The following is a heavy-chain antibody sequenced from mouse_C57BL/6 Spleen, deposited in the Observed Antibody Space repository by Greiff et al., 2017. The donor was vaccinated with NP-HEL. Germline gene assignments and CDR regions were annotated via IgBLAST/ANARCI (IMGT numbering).Heavy chain of an antibody. V-gene: IGHV1-64*01. D-gene: IGHD2-12*01. Sequence: QVQLQQPGAELVKPGASVKLSCKASGYTFTSYLMHWVKQRPGQGLEWIGMIHPNSGSTNYNEKFKSKATLTVDKSSSTAYMQLSSLTSEDSAVYYCAGKGAYYSAMDYWGQGTSVTVSS. J-gene: IGHJ4*01. CDR1: GYTFTSYL. CDR2: IHPNSGST. CDR3: AGKGAYYSAMDY.